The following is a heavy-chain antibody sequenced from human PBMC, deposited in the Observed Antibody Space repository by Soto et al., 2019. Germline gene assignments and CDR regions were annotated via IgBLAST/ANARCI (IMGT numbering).Heavy chain of an antibody. CDR2: ISSSSSYI. J-gene: IGHJ4*02. V-gene: IGHV3-21*01. Sequence: PGGSLRLSCAASGFTFSSYSMNWVRQAPGKGLEWVSSISSSSSYIYYADSVKGRFTISRDNAKNSLYLQMNSLRAEDTAVYYCASSSPIVVPAAMPPNYWGQGTLVTVSS. CDR1: GFTFSSYS. CDR3: ASSSPIVVPAAMPPNY. D-gene: IGHD2-2*01.